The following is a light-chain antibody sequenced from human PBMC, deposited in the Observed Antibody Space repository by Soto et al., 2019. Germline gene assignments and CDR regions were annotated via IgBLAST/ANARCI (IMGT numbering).Light chain of an antibody. V-gene: IGKV1-39*01. J-gene: IGKJ4*01. CDR2: AAS. CDR1: QSISVY. CDR3: QQSYSNPLT. Sequence: DIQMTQSPSSLSASVGDRVTITCRASQSISVYLNWYEKKPGKATKLLISAASSLQSGVPSRFSGSGSGTDFTLTISSLQPEDFATYYCQQSYSNPLTFGGGTKVDIK.